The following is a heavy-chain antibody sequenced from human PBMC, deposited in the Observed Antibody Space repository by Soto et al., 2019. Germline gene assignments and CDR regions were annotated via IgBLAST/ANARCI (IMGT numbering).Heavy chain of an antibody. J-gene: IGHJ4*02. V-gene: IGHV4-59*08. CDR2: IYYSEST. Sequence: SETLSLTCTVSGGSISSYSWSWIRQPPGKGLEWIGYIYYSESTNYNPSLKSRVTISVDTSKNQFSLKLSSVTSADTAVYYWATVRVDYSSHFDYWGQGTLVTVSS. D-gene: IGHD4-4*01. CDR3: ATVRVDYSSHFDY. CDR1: GGSISSYS.